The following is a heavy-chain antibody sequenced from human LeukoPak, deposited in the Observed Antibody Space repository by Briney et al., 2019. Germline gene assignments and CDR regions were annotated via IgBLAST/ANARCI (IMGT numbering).Heavy chain of an antibody. CDR2: INPNSGGT. V-gene: IGHV1-2*02. CDR3: ARSLFPIVVVPAAIPNYYYYYGMDV. J-gene: IGHJ6*02. D-gene: IGHD2-2*02. Sequence: ASVKVPCKASGYTFTGYYMHWVRQAPGQGLEWMGWINPNSGGTNYAQKFQGRVTMTRDTSISTAYMELSRLRSDDTAVYYCARSLFPIVVVPAAIPNYYYYYGMDVWGQGTTVTVSS. CDR1: GYTFTGYY.